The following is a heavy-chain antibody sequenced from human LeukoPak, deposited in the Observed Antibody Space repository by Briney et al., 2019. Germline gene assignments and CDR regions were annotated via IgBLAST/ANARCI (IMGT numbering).Heavy chain of an antibody. J-gene: IGHJ6*03. CDR1: GFTFSSYG. CDR2: IRYDGSNK. D-gene: IGHD4-17*01. V-gene: IGHV3-30*02. Sequence: PGGSLRLSCAASGFTFSSYGMHWVRQAPGKGLEWVAFIRYDGSNKYYADSVKGRFTISRDNSKNTLYLQINSLRPEDTAVYYCARKGGVYGDYTDYYYYYMDVWGKGTTVTVSS. CDR3: ARKGGVYGDYTDYYYYYMDV.